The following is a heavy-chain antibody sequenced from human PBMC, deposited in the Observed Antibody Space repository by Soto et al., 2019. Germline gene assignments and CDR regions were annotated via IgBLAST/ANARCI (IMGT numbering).Heavy chain of an antibody. D-gene: IGHD3-22*01. J-gene: IGHJ4*02. CDR1: GYRFTSYG. CDR3: ARPYDSSNSPRFDY. CDR2: ISAYNGNT. Sequence: QVQLVQSGAEVKKPGASVKVSCKASGYRFTSYGIIWVRQAPGQGLEWMGWISAYNGNTKYAQKFQGRVTMTTDTATSTAYMELGGLRSDDTAVYYCARPYDSSNSPRFDYWGQGTMVTVSS. V-gene: IGHV1-18*01.